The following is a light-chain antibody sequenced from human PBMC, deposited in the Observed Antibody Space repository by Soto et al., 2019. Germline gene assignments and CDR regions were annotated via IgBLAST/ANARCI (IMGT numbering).Light chain of an antibody. V-gene: IGKV3-11*01. J-gene: IGKJ4*01. CDR1: QSVGSSY. CDR2: DAS. Sequence: EGVLTQFTGTPSLSPGERATLSCRASQSVGSSYLAWYQQKPGQAPRLLIYDASNRATGIPARFSGSGSGTDFTLTISSLEPEDFAVYYCQQRSNWPLTFGQGTKVDIK. CDR3: QQRSNWPLT.